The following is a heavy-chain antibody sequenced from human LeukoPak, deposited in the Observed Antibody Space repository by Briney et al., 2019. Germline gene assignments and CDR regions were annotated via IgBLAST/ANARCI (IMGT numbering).Heavy chain of an antibody. CDR3: AKLRVSIVVVVAATPLDAFDI. V-gene: IGHV3-30*02. CDR2: IRYDGSNK. Sequence: GGSLRLSCVASGFTFSSYGMHWVRQAPGKGLEWVAFIRYDGSNKYYADSVKGRFTISRDNSKNTLYLQMNSLRAEDTAVYYCAKLRVSIVVVVAATPLDAFDIWGQGTMVTVSS. CDR1: GFTFSSYG. D-gene: IGHD2-15*01. J-gene: IGHJ3*02.